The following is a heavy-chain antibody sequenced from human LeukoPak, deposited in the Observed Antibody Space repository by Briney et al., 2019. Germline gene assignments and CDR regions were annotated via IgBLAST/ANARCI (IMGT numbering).Heavy chain of an antibody. Sequence: SETLSLTCAVSGGSISSSNWWSWVRQPPGKGLEWIGEIYHSGSTNYNPSLKSRVTISVDKSKNQFSLRLSSVTAADTAVYYCARDVGVVGKGARGNYWGQGTLVTVSS. CDR1: GGSISSSNW. V-gene: IGHV4-4*02. CDR3: ARDVGVVGKGARGNY. CDR2: IYHSGST. D-gene: IGHD3-16*01. J-gene: IGHJ4*02.